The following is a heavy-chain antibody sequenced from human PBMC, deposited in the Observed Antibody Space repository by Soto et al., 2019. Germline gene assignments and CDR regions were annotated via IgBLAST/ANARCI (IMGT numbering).Heavy chain of an antibody. J-gene: IGHJ4*02. CDR1: GFTFSSYW. CDR2: IKQDGSEK. V-gene: IGHV3-7*03. D-gene: IGHD6-19*01. CDR3: AREHWLPHYSFAY. Sequence: EVQLVESGGGLVQPGGSLRLSCAASGFTFSSYWMSWVRQAPGKGLEWVANIKQDGSEKYYVDSVKGRFTISRDNAKNSLCLQMNSLRAEDTAVYYCAREHWLPHYSFAYWGQGTLVTVSS.